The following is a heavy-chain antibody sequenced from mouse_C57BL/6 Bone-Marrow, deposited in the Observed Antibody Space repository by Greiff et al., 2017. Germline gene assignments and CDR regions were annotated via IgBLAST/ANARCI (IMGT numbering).Heavy chain of an antibody. D-gene: IGHD2-1*01. V-gene: IGHV1-64*01. CDR2: IHPNSGST. J-gene: IGHJ3*01. CDR1: GYTFTSYW. CDR3: ARYLLPWFAY. Sequence: QVQLQQSGAELVKPGASVKLSCKASGYTFTSYWMNWVKQRPGQGLEWIGMIHPNSGSTNYNEKFKSKATLTVYKSSSTAYMQLSSLKSEDSAVYYCARYLLPWFAYWGQGTLVTVSA.